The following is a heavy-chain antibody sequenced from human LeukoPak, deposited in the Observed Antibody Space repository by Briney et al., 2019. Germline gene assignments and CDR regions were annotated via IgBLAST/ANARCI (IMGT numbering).Heavy chain of an antibody. Sequence: SGPALVKPTQTLTLTCTFSGFSLSTSGMRVSWIRQPPGKALEWLARIDWDDDKFYSTSLKTRLTISKDTSKNQVVLTMTNMDPVDTATYYCARAEYYYGSGSYYDYWGQGTLVTVPS. V-gene: IGHV2-70*04. CDR3: ARAEYYYGSGSYYDY. D-gene: IGHD3-10*01. CDR1: GFSLSTSGMR. J-gene: IGHJ4*02. CDR2: IDWDDDK.